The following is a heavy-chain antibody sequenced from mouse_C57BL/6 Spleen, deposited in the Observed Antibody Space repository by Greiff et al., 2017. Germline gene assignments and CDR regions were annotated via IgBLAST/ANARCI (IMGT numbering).Heavy chain of an antibody. CDR1: GYTFTSYW. CDR3: ASLGRDYFDY. J-gene: IGHJ2*01. V-gene: IGHV1-69*01. D-gene: IGHD4-1*01. Sequence: QVQLKQPGAELVMPGASVKLSCKASGYTFTSYWMHWVKQRPGQGLEWIGEIDPSDSYTNYNQKFKGKSTLTVDKSSSTAYMQLRSLTSEDSAVYYCASLGRDYFDYWGQGTTRTVSS. CDR2: IDPSDSYT.